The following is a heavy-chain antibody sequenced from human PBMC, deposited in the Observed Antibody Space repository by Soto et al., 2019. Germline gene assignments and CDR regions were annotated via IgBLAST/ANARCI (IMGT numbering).Heavy chain of an antibody. Sequence: GGSLRLSCAASGFTFSSYAMSWVRQAPGKGLEWVSAISGSGGSTYYADSVKGRFTISRDNSKNTLYLQMNSLRAEDTAVYYCAKAGYYDSSGYYHYFYYWGQGTLVPVSS. CDR3: AKAGYYDSSGYYHYFYY. V-gene: IGHV3-23*01. CDR2: ISGSGGST. D-gene: IGHD3-22*01. J-gene: IGHJ4*02. CDR1: GFTFSSYA.